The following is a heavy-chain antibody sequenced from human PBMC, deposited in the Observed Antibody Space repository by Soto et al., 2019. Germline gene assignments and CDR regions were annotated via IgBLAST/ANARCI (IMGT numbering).Heavy chain of an antibody. Sequence: EVQLVESGGGLVQPGRSLRLSCTASGFTFDDYAMHWVRQAPGKGLDWVSGISGNSAGIGYADSVKGRFAISRDNARNSLYLQMNSLRAEDTALYYCAKSGVDGGGGWSITYSYYYYMDVWGKGTTVTVSS. CDR2: ISGNSAGI. V-gene: IGHV3-9*01. J-gene: IGHJ6*03. CDR3: AKSGVDGGGGWSITYSYYYYMDV. CDR1: GFTFDDYA. D-gene: IGHD6-19*01.